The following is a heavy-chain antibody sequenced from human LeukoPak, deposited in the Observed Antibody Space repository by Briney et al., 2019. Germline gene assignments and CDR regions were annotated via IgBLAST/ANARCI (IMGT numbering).Heavy chain of an antibody. J-gene: IGHJ4*02. Sequence: GGSLRLSCAASGFTFSNAWMSWVRQAPGKGLEWVGRIKSKTDGGTTDYAAPVKGRFTISRDDSKNTLYLQMNSLKTEDTAVYYCTTDSGSYDYYFDYWGQGTLVTVXS. D-gene: IGHD1-26*01. V-gene: IGHV3-15*01. CDR3: TTDSGSYDYYFDY. CDR2: IKSKTDGGTT. CDR1: GFTFSNAW.